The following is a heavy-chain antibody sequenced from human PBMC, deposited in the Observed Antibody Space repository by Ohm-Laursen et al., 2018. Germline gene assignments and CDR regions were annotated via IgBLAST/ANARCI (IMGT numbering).Heavy chain of an antibody. Sequence: SLRLSCAASGFTFSSYGMHWVRQAPGKGLEWVAVISYDGSNKYYADSVKGRFTISRDNSKNTLYLQMNSLRAEDTAVYYCASLWFGDNWGQGTLVTVSS. V-gene: IGHV3-30*03. CDR3: ASLWFGDN. CDR1: GFTFSSYG. D-gene: IGHD3-10*01. CDR2: ISYDGSNK. J-gene: IGHJ4*02.